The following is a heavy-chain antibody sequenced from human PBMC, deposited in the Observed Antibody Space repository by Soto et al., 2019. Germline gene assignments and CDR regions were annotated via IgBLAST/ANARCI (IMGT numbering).Heavy chain of an antibody. CDR3: ARDGGQGYCSSTSCYTAIFGVVITDYYYYYGMDV. V-gene: IGHV3-21*01. J-gene: IGHJ6*02. CDR2: ISSSSSYI. Sequence: EVQLVESGGGLVKPGGSLRRSCAASGFTFSSYSMNWVRQAPGKGLEWVSSISSSSSYIYYADSVKGRFTISRDNAKNSLYLQMNSLRAEDTAAYYCARDGGQGYCSSTSCYTAIFGVVITDYYYYYGMDVWGQGTTVTVSS. CDR1: GFTFSSYS. D-gene: IGHD2-2*02.